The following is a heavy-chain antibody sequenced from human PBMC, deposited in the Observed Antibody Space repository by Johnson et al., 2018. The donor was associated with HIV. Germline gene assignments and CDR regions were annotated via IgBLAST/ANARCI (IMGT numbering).Heavy chain of an antibody. J-gene: IGHJ3*01. CDR1: GFTFSDYG. CDR3: AKNNAVWGLLPVDSFDV. D-gene: IGHD1-26*01. CDR2: ISYDGDNE. Sequence: QVQLVESGGGVVQPGGSLRLSCSASGFTFSDYGMQWVRQAPGKGLEWVALISYDGDNEYYADSVKGRFTISRDNSKNTVYLQVNSLSHEDTAVYYCAKNNAVWGLLPVDSFDVWGQGTSITVSS. V-gene: IGHV3-30*18.